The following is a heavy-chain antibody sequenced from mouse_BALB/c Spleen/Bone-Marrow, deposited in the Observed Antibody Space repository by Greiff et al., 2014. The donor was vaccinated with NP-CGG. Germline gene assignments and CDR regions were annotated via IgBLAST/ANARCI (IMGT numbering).Heavy chain of an antibody. V-gene: IGHV1S22*01. CDR2: IYPGSGST. J-gene: IGHJ2*01. Sequence: LQQSGSELVRPGASVKLSCKASGYTFTSYWVHWVKQRPGQGLEWIGNIYPGSGSTNYDEKFKSKATLTVDTSSSTAYMQLNSLTSDGSAVEYCTNHSFDYWGQGTTLTVSS. CDR3: TNHSFDY. CDR1: GYTFTSYW.